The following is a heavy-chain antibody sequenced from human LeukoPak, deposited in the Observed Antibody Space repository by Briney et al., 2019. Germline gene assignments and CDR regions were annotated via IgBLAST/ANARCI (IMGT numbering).Heavy chain of an antibody. CDR1: GGSISSYY. D-gene: IGHD3-16*02. J-gene: IGHJ4*02. V-gene: IGHV4-59*01. CDR2: IYYSGST. Sequence: SETLSLTCTVSGGSISSYYWSWIRQPPGKGLEWIGYIYYSGSTNYNPSLKSRVTISVDTSKNQFSLKLSSVTAAGTAVYYCARVSVTVIDYWGQGTLVTVSS. CDR3: ARVSVTVIDY.